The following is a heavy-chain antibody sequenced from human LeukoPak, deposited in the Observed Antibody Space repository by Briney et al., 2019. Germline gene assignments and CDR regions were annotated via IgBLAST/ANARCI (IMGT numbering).Heavy chain of an antibody. CDR3: ARVGVTPLPMYNWFDP. V-gene: IGHV4-38-2*02. CDR2: IYHSGTT. J-gene: IGHJ5*02. CDR1: GYSITSGYY. Sequence: SETLSLTCTVSGYSITSGYYWGWIRQPPGKGLEWIGRIYHSGTTYYNPSLKSRVTISVDTSKNQFSLKLSSVTAADTAVYYCARVGVTPLPMYNWFDPWGQGTLVTVSS. D-gene: IGHD3-3*01.